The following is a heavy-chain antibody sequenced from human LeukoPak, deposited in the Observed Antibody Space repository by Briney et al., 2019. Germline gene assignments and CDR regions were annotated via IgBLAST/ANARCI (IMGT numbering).Heavy chain of an antibody. V-gene: IGHV4-34*01. D-gene: IGHD3-22*01. CDR3: ARQVPYYYDSSGYQGYYYYMDV. Sequence: SETLSLTCAVYGGSFSGYYWSWIRQPPGKGLEWIGEINHSGSTNYNPSLKSRVTISVDTSKNQFSLKLSSVTAADTAVYYCARQVPYYYDSSGYQGYYYYMDVWGKGTTVTISS. CDR2: INHSGST. J-gene: IGHJ6*03. CDR1: GGSFSGYY.